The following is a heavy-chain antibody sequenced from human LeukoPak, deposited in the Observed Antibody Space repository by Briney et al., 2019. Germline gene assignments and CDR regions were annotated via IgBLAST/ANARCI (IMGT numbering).Heavy chain of an antibody. CDR3: ASKGSSTSCCPKDY. Sequence: SETLSLTCAVSGYSISSGYYWGWIRQPPGKGLEWIGSIYHSGGTYYNPSLKSRVTISVDTSKNQFSLKLSSVTAADTAVYYCASKGSSTSCCPKDYWGQGTLVTVSS. V-gene: IGHV4-38-2*01. J-gene: IGHJ4*02. D-gene: IGHD2-2*01. CDR1: GYSISSGYY. CDR2: IYHSGGT.